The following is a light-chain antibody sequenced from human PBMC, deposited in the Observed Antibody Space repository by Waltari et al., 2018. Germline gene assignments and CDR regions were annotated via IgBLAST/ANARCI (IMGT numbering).Light chain of an antibody. CDR1: SRDIGAYNF. V-gene: IGLV2-14*03. CDR3: SSYTTGSTRYV. J-gene: IGLJ1*01. Sequence: QSALPQPASVSGSPGQSITIPCTGTSRDIGAYNFVSRYQKHPGKAPKVMIYDVNNRPSGVSSRFSGSKSGNTASLTISGLQAEDEADYYCSSYTTGSTRYVFGSGTKVTVL. CDR2: DVN.